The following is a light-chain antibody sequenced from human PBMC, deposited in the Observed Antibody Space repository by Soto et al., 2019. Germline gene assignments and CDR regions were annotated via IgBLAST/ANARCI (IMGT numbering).Light chain of an antibody. V-gene: IGKV3-15*01. CDR1: QSISSN. CDR3: QQYNNWPRT. J-gene: IGKJ1*01. CDR2: GAS. Sequence: EIVMTQSPATLSVSPGDRATLSCRASQSISSNLAWYQQKPGQAPRFLIYGASTRATGIPARFSGSGSGTEFTLTISSLQSEDFAVYYCQQYNNWPRTFGQGTKVEIK.